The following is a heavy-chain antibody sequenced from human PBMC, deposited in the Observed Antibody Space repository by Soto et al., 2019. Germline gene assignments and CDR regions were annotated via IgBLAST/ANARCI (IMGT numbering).Heavy chain of an antibody. CDR2: ISAYNGNT. V-gene: IGHV1-18*01. D-gene: IGHD3-3*01. CDR3: ARDSITIFGVVKMDV. CDR1: GYTFTSYG. Sequence: ASVKVSCKASGYTFTSYGLSWVRQAPGQGLESMGWISAYNGNTNYAQKLQGRVTMTTDTSTSTAYMELRSLRSDDTAVYYCARDSITIFGVVKMDVWGKGTTVTVSS. J-gene: IGHJ6*04.